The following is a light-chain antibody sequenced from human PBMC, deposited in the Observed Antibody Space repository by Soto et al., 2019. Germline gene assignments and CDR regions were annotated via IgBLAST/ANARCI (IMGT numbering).Light chain of an antibody. J-gene: IGKJ4*01. CDR2: GAS. V-gene: IGKV3-20*01. CDR3: QQYGTSPQLT. CDR1: QSVRSNF. Sequence: EIVLTQSPGTLSLSPGERATLSCRASQSVRSNFLAWYQQKPGQAPRLLIYGASTRATGIPDRFSGSGSGKDFTLTISRLEPEDFALYYCQQYGTSPQLTFGGGTKVEIK.